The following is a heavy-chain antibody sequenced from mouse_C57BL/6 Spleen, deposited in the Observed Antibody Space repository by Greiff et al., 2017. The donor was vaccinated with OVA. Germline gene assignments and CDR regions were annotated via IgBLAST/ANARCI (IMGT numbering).Heavy chain of an antibody. CDR1: GFTFSSYA. Sequence: EVNLVESGGGLVKPGGSLKLSCAASGFTFSSYAMSWVRQTPEKRLEWVATISDGGSYTYYPDNVKGRFTISRDNAKNNLYLQMSHLKSEDTAMYYCARHYYGSSYSWYFDVWGTGTTVTVSS. J-gene: IGHJ1*03. D-gene: IGHD1-1*01. V-gene: IGHV5-4*03. CDR3: ARHYYGSSYSWYFDV. CDR2: ISDGGSYT.